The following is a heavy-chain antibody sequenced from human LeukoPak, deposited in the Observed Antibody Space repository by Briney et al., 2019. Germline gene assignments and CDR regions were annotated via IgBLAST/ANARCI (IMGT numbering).Heavy chain of an antibody. CDR1: GFSFSSYS. J-gene: IGHJ4*02. D-gene: IGHD6-19*01. Sequence: GGSLRLSCAASGFSFSSYSMNWVRQAPGKGLEWVSYISSSSSTIYYADSVKGRFTISRDNAKNSLYLQMNSLRAEDTAVYYCIVLAVTATLGFDYWGQGTLVTVSS. CDR2: ISSSSSTI. CDR3: IVLAVTATLGFDY. V-gene: IGHV3-48*01.